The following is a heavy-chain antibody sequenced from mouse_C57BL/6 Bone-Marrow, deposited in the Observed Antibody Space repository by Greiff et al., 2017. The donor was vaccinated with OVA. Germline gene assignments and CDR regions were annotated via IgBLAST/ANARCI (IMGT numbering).Heavy chain of an antibody. Sequence: EVQLQQSGPELVKPGASVKISCKASGYSFTGYYMNWVKQSPEKSLEWIGEINPSTGGTTYNQKFKAKATLTVDKSSSTAYMQLKSLTSEDSAVYYCARDYYYGSSWNFDVWGTGTTVTVSS. V-gene: IGHV1-42*01. CDR2: INPSTGGT. CDR1: GYSFTGYY. J-gene: IGHJ1*03. CDR3: ARDYYYGSSWNFDV. D-gene: IGHD1-1*01.